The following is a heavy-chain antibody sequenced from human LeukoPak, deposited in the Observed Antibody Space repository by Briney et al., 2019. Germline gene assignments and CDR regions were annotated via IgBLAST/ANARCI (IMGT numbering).Heavy chain of an antibody. CDR1: GGSFSGYY. CDR3: ARGAPWFDP. V-gene: IGHV4-59*08. Sequence: SETLSLTCAVYGGSFSGYYWSWIRQPPGKGLEWIGYIYYSGSTNYNPSLKSRVTISVDTSKNQFSLKLSSVTAADTAVYYCARGAPWFDPWGQGTLVTVSS. CDR2: IYYSGST. J-gene: IGHJ5*02. D-gene: IGHD4/OR15-4a*01.